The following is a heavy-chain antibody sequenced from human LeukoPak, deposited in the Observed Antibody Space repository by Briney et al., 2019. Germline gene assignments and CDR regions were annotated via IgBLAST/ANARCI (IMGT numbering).Heavy chain of an antibody. CDR1: GGSISSYY. D-gene: IGHD2-2*01. CDR3: ARQGIVVVPAAGLHYYYYYGMDV. CDR2: IYYSGST. Sequence: SETLSLTCTVSGGSISSYYWSWIRQPPGKGLEWIGYIYYSGSTNYNPSLKSRVTISVDTSKNQFSLKLSSVTAADTAVYYCARQGIVVVPAAGLHYYYYYGMDVWGQGTTVTVSS. V-gene: IGHV4-59*08. J-gene: IGHJ6*02.